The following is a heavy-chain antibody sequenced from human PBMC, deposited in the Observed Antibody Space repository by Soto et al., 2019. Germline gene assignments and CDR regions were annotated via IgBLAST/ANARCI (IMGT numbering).Heavy chain of an antibody. CDR2: IWYDGSNK. V-gene: IGHV3-33*01. J-gene: IGHJ4*02. CDR3: AREAPYGDLDY. CDR1: GFTFSSYG. Sequence: GGSLRLSCAASGFTFSSYGMHWVRQAPGKGLEWVAVIWYDGSNKYYADSVKGRFTISRDNSKNTLYLQMNSLRAEDTAVYYCAREAPYGDLDYWGQGTLVTVSS. D-gene: IGHD4-17*01.